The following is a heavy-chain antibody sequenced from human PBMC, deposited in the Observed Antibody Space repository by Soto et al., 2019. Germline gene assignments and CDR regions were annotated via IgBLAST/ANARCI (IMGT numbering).Heavy chain of an antibody. CDR2: IKYSGST. CDR1: GGSISSSRCH. V-gene: IGHV4-39*01. Sequence: SETLSLTCTVSGGSISSSRCHWGWIRQPPGKGLEWIASIKYSGSTYYNPSLKSRVTISVDTSKNQFSLKLSSVTAADTAVYYCARHLTYCSAGSCYSDFPYYGMYVWGQGTTVTVSS. CDR3: ARHLTYCSAGSCYSDFPYYGMYV. D-gene: IGHD2-15*01. J-gene: IGHJ6*02.